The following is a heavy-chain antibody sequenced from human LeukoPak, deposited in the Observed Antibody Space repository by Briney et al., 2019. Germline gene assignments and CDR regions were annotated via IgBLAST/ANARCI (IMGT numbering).Heavy chain of an antibody. CDR3: AREYEGQMATWWGYYFDY. CDR1: GFTFSSYG. D-gene: IGHD5-24*01. Sequence: GRSLRLSCAASGFTFSSYGMHWVRQAPGKGLEWVAVISYDGSNKYYADSVKGRFTISRDNSKNTLYLQMNSLRAEDTAVYYCAREYEGQMATWWGYYFDYWGQGTLVTVSS. J-gene: IGHJ4*02. CDR2: ISYDGSNK. V-gene: IGHV3-30*03.